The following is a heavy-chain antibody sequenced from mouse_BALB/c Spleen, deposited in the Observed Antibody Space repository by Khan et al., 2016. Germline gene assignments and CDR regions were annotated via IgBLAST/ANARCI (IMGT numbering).Heavy chain of an antibody. D-gene: IGHD1-1*01. CDR1: GYSFTSYT. CDR2: INPSSSYT. V-gene: IGHV1-4*01. J-gene: IGHJ2*01. CDR3: ASYSTTVVAPLDY. Sequence: VELVESGAELARPGASVKMSCKASGYSFTSYTMHWVKQRPGQGLEWLGFINPSSSYTNYNQNFKDKATLTADKSSSTAYMQLSSLTSEDSAVYFCASYSTTVVAPLDYWGQGTTLTVSS.